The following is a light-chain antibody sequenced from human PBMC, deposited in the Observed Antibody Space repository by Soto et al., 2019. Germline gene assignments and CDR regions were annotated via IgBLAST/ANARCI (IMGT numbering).Light chain of an antibody. Sequence: QSVLTQPSSVSGSPGQSSTISCTGTSSDVGGYNYVSWYQQHPGKAPKLMIYEVSNRPSGVSNRFSGSKSGNTASLTISGLQAEDEADYYCSSYTSSSTLVFGTGTKVNVL. J-gene: IGLJ1*01. V-gene: IGLV2-14*01. CDR1: SSDVGGYNY. CDR2: EVS. CDR3: SSYTSSSTLV.